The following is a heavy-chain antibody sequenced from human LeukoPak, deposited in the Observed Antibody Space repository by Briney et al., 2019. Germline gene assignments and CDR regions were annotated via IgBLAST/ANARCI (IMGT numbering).Heavy chain of an antibody. D-gene: IGHD3-3*01. V-gene: IGHV3-23*01. CDR1: GFTFSSYA. CDR3: AKEGVVIIIGAYFDY. CDR2: ISGSGGST. J-gene: IGHJ4*02. Sequence: GGSLRLPCAASGFTFSSYAMSWVRQAPGKGLAWVAAISGSGGSTYYADSVKGRFTISRDNSKNTLYLQMNSLRAEDTAVYYCAKEGVVIIIGAYFDYWGQGTLVTVSS.